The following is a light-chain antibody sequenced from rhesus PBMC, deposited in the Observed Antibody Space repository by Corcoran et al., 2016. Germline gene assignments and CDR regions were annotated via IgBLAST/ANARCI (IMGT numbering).Light chain of an antibody. CDR2: RNN. CDR1: RNNVGNQG. Sequence: QAGLTQAPSVSKDLRQTATLTCTGNRNNVGNQGAAWLQQHQGHPPKLLSYRNNNRPSGISERFSASRSGITASLTITGLQPEDEADYYCSAWDSSLSAYIFGAGTRLTVL. V-gene: IGLV10-114*01. J-gene: IGLJ1*01. CDR3: SAWDSSLSAYI.